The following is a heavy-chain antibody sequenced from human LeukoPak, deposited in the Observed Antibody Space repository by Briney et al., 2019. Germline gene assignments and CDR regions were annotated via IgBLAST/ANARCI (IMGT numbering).Heavy chain of an antibody. CDR2: ISCSRTT. CDR3: AKDLHYYHAMDV. CDR1: GFFFSAYS. V-gene: IGHV3-48*02. Sequence: AGSVRLSCAASGFFFSAYSMNWVRQAPGKGLEWVSYISCSRTTYYPDSVKGRFTISRDNAKNLLYLQMNSLRDEDTAVYYCAKDLHYYHAMDVWGQGTTVTLSS. J-gene: IGHJ6*02.